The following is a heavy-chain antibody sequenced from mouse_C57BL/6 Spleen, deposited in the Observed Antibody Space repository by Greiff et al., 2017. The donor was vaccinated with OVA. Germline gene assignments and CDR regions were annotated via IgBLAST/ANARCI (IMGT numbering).Heavy chain of an antibody. Sequence: QVHVKQSGAELVRPGSSVKLSCKASGYTFTSYWMHWVKQRPIQGLEWIGNIDPSDSETHYNQKFKDKATLTVDKSSSTAYMQLSSLTSEDSAVYYCVRGYYGSSDYWGQGTTLTVSS. CDR3: VRGYYGSSDY. V-gene: IGHV1-52*01. CDR1: GYTFTSYW. CDR2: IDPSDSET. D-gene: IGHD1-1*01. J-gene: IGHJ2*01.